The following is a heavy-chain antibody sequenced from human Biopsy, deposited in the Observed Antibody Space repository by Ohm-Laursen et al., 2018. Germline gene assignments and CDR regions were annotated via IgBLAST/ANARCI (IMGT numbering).Heavy chain of an antibody. J-gene: IGHJ5*02. Sequence: PVKVSCKASGDSFTSYAIGWVRQAPGQGLEWMGGIIPIPNVATYAQKFQGRITITADESASTAYMELSSLTSDDTAVYFCARGEGSSWFDPWGHGTLVTVSS. CDR3: ARGEGSSWFDP. D-gene: IGHD1-26*01. V-gene: IGHV1-69*10. CDR1: GDSFTSYA. CDR2: IIPIPNVA.